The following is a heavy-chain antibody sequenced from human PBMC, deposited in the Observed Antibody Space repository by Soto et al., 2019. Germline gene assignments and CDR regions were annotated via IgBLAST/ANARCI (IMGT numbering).Heavy chain of an antibody. Sequence: GGSLRLSCAASGFTFSSYAMSWVRQAPGKGLEWVSAISGSGGSTYYADSVKGRFTISRDNSKNTLYLQMNSLRAEDTAVFYCAKMGYCSGGSRYSYYFDYWGQGTLVTVPQ. CDR2: ISGSGGST. J-gene: IGHJ4*02. V-gene: IGHV3-23*01. CDR1: GFTFSSYA. CDR3: AKMGYCSGGSRYSYYFDY. D-gene: IGHD2-15*01.